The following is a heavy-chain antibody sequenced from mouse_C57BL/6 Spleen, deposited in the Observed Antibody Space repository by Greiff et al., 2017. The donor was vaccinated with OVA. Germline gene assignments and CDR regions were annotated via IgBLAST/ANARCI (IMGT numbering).Heavy chain of an antibody. J-gene: IGHJ2*01. CDR2: ISSGGDYI. CDR3: TRRVVRYYDY. CDR1: GFTFSSYA. Sequence: DVMLVESGEGLVKPGGSLKLSCAASGFTFSSYAMSWVRQTPEKRLEWVAYISSGGDYIYYADTVKGRFTISRDNARNTLYLQMSRLTSEDTAIYYYTRRVVRYYDYWGQVTTLTVSS. V-gene: IGHV5-9-1*02.